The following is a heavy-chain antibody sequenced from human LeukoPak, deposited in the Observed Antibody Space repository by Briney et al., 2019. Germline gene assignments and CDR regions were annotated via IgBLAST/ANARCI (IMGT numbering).Heavy chain of an antibody. CDR1: GGSINSY. V-gene: IGHV4-34*01. Sequence: TPSETLSLTCTVSGGSINSYWSWIRQPPGKGLEWIGEINHSGSTNYNPSLKSRVTISVDTSKNQFSLKLSSVTAADTAVYYCARRANARYTYYYDSSGYPTYFDYWGQGTLVTVSS. CDR2: INHSGST. CDR3: ARRANARYTYYYDSSGYPTYFDY. J-gene: IGHJ4*02. D-gene: IGHD3-22*01.